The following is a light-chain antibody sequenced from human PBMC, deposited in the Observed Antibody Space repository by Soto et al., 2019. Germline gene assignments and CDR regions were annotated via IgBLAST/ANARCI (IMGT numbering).Light chain of an antibody. CDR2: SAS. Sequence: EIVMTQSPATLSVSPGERATLSCRASQSVSSNLAWYQQKPGQAPRLLIYSASTRAAGIPARFSGSGSGTEFTLTICSLQSEDFAVYYCQQSNNWSTFGHGTKVDIK. V-gene: IGKV3-15*01. CDR3: QQSNNWST. CDR1: QSVSSN. J-gene: IGKJ3*01.